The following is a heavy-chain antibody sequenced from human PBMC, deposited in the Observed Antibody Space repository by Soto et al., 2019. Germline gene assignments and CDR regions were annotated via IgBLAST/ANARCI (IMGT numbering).Heavy chain of an antibody. V-gene: IGHV3-23*01. CDR3: AKVAPSYDFWSGYPSP. CDR1: GFNFASFA. J-gene: IGHJ4*02. CDR2: ISGSGGTT. D-gene: IGHD3-3*01. Sequence: EAQLLESGGGLVQPGGSLRLSCAASGFNFASFAMTWVRQAPGKGLKWVSTISGSGGTTYYADSVKGRFTISRDNFKNTLYLQMNSLRLEDTAVYYCAKVAPSYDFWSGYPSPWGQGTLVTVSS.